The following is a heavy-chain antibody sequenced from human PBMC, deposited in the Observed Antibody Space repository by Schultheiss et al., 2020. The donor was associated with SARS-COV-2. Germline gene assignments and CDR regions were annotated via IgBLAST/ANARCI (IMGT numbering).Heavy chain of an antibody. CDR1: GGTFSSYA. CDR2: IIPIFGTA. CDR3: ARANYDILTGYNYGMDV. V-gene: IGHV1-69*06. D-gene: IGHD3-9*01. Sequence: SVKVSCKASGGTFSSYAISWVRQAPGQGLEWMGGIIPIFGTANYAQKFQGRVTMTEDTSTDTAYMELSSLRSEDTAVYYCARANYDILTGYNYGMDVWGQGTTVTVSS. J-gene: IGHJ6*02.